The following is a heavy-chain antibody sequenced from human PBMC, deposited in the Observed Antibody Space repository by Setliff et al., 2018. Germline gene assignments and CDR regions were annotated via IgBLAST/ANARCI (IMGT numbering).Heavy chain of an antibody. CDR3: AREIPHLDWFDP. Sequence: ASVKVSCKASGGTLRTYAFNWVRQAPGQGLEWVGGILPLFGSATYARKFQGRVTITADESTSTTYMEVSSLTSEDTAEYFCAREIPHLDWFDPWGQGTLVTVSS. V-gene: IGHV1-69*13. CDR2: ILPLFGSA. D-gene: IGHD3-16*01. CDR1: GGTLRTYA. J-gene: IGHJ5*02.